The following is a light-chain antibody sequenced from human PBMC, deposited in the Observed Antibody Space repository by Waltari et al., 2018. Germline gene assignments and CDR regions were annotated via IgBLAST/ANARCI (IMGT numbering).Light chain of an antibody. CDR2: EVR. J-gene: IGLJ3*02. V-gene: IGLV2-14*01. Sequence: QSALTQHASVSASPGQSIPIPCTGTSSDLGAYNYVSWYQHLPGKAPKLIISEVRRRPSGVSNRFSGSKSGNMASLTISGLQAEDEADYYCNSYTTSSTWVFGGGTKLTVL. CDR3: NSYTTSSTWV. CDR1: SSDLGAYNY.